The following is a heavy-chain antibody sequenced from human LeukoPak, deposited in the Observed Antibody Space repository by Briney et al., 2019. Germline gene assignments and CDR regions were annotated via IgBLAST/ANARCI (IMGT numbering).Heavy chain of an antibody. V-gene: IGHV3-23*01. Sequence: GGSLRLSCAASGFTFSNYAMGWVRQAPGKGLEWVSAISGSGGSTYYADSVKGRFTISRDTSRNTLYLQMNSLRAEDTAVYYCAKDRGYGDYTRVDDAFGIWGQGTMVTVSS. J-gene: IGHJ3*02. CDR1: GFTFSNYA. D-gene: IGHD4-17*01. CDR3: AKDRGYGDYTRVDDAFGI. CDR2: ISGSGGST.